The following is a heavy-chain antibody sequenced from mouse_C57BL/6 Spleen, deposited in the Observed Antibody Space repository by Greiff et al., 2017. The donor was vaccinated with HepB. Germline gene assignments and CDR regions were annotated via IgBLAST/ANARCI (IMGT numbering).Heavy chain of an antibody. CDR3: TRAPGGFTTVEGYYFDY. J-gene: IGHJ2*01. Sequence: EVHLVESGEGLVKPGGSLKLSCAASGFTFSSYAMSWVRQTPEKRLEWVAYISSGVDYIYYADTVKGRFTISRDNARNTLYLQMSSLKSDDTAMYYCTRAPGGFTTVEGYYFDYWGQGPTLTVSS. CDR2: ISSGVDYI. D-gene: IGHD1-1*01. CDR1: GFTFSSYA. V-gene: IGHV5-9-1*02.